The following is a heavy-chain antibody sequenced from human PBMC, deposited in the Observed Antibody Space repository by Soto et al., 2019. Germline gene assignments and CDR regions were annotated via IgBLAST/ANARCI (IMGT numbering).Heavy chain of an antibody. J-gene: IGHJ5*01. CDR1: GGSISGSTDY. V-gene: IGHV4-61*01. D-gene: IGHD6-13*01. Sequence: PSETLSLTCTVSGGSISGSTDYWSWIRQPPGRGLEWIGYIYYNGRSNSNPSLKSRISMSVDTSKNQFSLRLRSATAADTALYYCARDASSSWFDSWGLGXLVTVYS. CDR3: ARDASSSWFDS. CDR2: IYYNGRS.